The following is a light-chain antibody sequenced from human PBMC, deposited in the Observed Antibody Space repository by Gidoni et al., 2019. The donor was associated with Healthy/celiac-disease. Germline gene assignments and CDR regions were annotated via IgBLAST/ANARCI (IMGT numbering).Light chain of an antibody. J-gene: IGLJ2*01. Sequence: SYELTQPPSVSVSPGQTARITCSGDALPKQYAYWYQQKPGQAPVLVIYKDSERPSGIPKRFSGSSSGTTVTLTISGVQAEDEADYYCQSADSSGTLGVVFGGGTKLTVL. CDR3: QSADSSGTLGVV. CDR2: KDS. CDR1: ALPKQY. V-gene: IGLV3-25*03.